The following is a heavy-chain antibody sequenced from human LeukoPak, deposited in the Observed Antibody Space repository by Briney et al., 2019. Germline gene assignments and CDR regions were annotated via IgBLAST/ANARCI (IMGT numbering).Heavy chain of an antibody. CDR3: ARQGTNSRNSLVYFQH. CDR1: GGSISSTSYY. D-gene: IGHD2/OR15-2a*01. V-gene: IGHV4-39*01. Sequence: PSETLSLTCTVSGGSISSTSYYWGWIRQPPGKGLEWIGSIYYSGYTYYNSSLKSRLSMSIDTSKNQFSLKLTSVSAADTAVYYCARQGTNSRNSLVYFQHWAQGTLVTVSS. J-gene: IGHJ1*01. CDR2: IYYSGYT.